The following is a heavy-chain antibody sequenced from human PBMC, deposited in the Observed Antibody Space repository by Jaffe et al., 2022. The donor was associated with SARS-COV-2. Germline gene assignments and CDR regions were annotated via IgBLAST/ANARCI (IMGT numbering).Heavy chain of an antibody. V-gene: IGHV3-7*03. CDR2: IIQGGSDK. CDR1: GFTLRSYW. D-gene: IGHD1-26*01. J-gene: IGHJ4*02. CDR3: ARVGFGGRYFDY. Sequence: EVQLVESGGDLVQPGGSLRLSCVASGFTLRSYWMSWVRQAPGKGLEWVADIIQGGSDKYYVDSVKGRFNISRDNAKNSLYLQMNSLRAEDTAVYYCARVGFGGRYFDYWGQGIQVTVSS.